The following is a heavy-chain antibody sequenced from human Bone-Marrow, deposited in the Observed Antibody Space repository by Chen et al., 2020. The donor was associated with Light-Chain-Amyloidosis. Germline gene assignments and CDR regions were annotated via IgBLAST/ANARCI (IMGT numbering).Heavy chain of an antibody. CDR2: IYPDDSDA. Sequence: EVQLEQSGPEVKKPGESLKISCKGSGYTFPNYWIGWVRQMPGKGLEWMGVIYPDDSDARYSPSFEGQVTISADKSITTQWRSLKASDTAMYYCARRRDGYNFDYWGQGTLVTVSS. D-gene: IGHD5-12*01. CDR1: GYTFPNYW. V-gene: IGHV5-51*01. CDR3: ARRRDGYNFDY. J-gene: IGHJ4*02.